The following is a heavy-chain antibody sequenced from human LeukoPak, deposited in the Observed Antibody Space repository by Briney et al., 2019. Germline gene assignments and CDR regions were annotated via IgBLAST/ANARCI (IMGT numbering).Heavy chain of an antibody. V-gene: IGHV3-48*01. J-gene: IGHJ4*02. CDR1: GFTFSSYS. Sequence: PGGSLRLSCAASGFTFSSYSMNRGRQAPGKGLGWVSYISSSSSTTYYADSVKGRFTISRDNAKNSLYLQMHSLRAEDTAVYYCARYATVAAHRDFDYWGQGTLVTVS. D-gene: IGHD4-23*01. CDR2: ISSSSSTT. CDR3: ARYATVAAHRDFDY.